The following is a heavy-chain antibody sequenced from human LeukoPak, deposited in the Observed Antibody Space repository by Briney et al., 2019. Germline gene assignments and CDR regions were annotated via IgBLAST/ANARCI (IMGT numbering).Heavy chain of an antibody. Sequence: GASVKVSCKASGYTFTSNGISWVRQAPGQGPEWMGWISGYNGNRKSAQKFQGRVTMTTDTYTRTAYMELRSLKSDDTAVYYCARDSHTIVRGTIPDYWGQGTLVTVSS. V-gene: IGHV1-18*01. CDR3: ARDSHTIVRGTIPDY. CDR1: GYTFTSNG. CDR2: ISGYNGNR. D-gene: IGHD3-10*01. J-gene: IGHJ4*02.